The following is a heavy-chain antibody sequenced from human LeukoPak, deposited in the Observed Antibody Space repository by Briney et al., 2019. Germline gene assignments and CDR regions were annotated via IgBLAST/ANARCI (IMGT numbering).Heavy chain of an antibody. Sequence: GGSLRLSCAASGFTFSSYAMSWVRQAPGKGLEWVSAISGSGGSTYYADSVKGRFTISRDNSKNTLYLQMNSLRAEDTAVYYCAKGSSGYPYYYYYGMDVWGQGTTVTVSS. CDR2: ISGSGGST. CDR1: GFTFSSYA. V-gene: IGHV3-23*01. CDR3: AKGSSGYPYYYYYGMDV. D-gene: IGHD3-22*01. J-gene: IGHJ6*02.